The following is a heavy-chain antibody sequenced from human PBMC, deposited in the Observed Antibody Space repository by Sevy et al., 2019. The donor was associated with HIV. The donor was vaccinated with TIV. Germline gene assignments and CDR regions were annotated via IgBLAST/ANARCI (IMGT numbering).Heavy chain of an antibody. D-gene: IGHD3-10*01. CDR2: IGSNGRRK. V-gene: IGHV3-33*01. CDR1: GFTFSTYG. Sequence: GGSLRRSCAASGFTFSTYGIHWVRQAPGKGLEWVAVIGSNGRRKYYVDSVKGRFTISRDDSKNTVYLQMSSLGAEDTAVYYCARDLYGRFLDYWGQGTLVTVSS. J-gene: IGHJ4*02. CDR3: ARDLYGRFLDY.